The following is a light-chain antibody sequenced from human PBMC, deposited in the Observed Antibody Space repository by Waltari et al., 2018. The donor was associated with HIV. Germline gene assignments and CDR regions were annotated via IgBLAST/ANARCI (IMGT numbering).Light chain of an antibody. CDR3: AAWDDNLSAVV. J-gene: IGLJ2*01. Sequence: QSVLTQPPSTSGTPGQRVTISCSGSSSNIGANWVCWFQQLPGTAPNRSLNRNNRRPSGVPDRYAASKSGTAAALAISDLRADDEADYYCAAWDDNLSAVVFGGRTKLSVL. CDR1: SSNIGANW. V-gene: IGLV1-47*01. CDR2: RNN.